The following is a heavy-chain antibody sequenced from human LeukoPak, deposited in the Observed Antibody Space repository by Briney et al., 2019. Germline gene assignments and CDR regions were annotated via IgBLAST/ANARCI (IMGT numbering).Heavy chain of an antibody. V-gene: IGHV4-59*08. D-gene: IGHD5-12*01. CDR2: IYYSGST. CDR1: GFTFSSYA. Sequence: GSLRLSCAASGFTFSSYAMSWVRQPPGKGLEWIGYIYYSGSTNYNPSLKSRVTISVDTSKTQFSLKLSSVTATDTAVYFCARQRGYMLDYWGQGTLVTVSS. CDR3: ARQRGYMLDY. J-gene: IGHJ4*02.